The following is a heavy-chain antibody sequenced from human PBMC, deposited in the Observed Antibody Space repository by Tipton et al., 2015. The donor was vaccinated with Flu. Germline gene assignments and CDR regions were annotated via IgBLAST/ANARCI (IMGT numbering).Heavy chain of an antibody. CDR3: ARDHPPSITVLGEITDYFGMDV. CDR1: GFTFSDYY. Sequence: SLRLSCAASGFTFSDYYMSWIRQAPGKGPEWISFISSSGSSKYYADSVKGRFTISRDNSKNSLYLQMSSLTAEDTAVYYCARDHPPSITVLGEITDYFGMDVWGQRTTVTVSS. V-gene: IGHV3-11*01. D-gene: IGHD3-3*01. CDR2: ISSSGSSK. J-gene: IGHJ6*01.